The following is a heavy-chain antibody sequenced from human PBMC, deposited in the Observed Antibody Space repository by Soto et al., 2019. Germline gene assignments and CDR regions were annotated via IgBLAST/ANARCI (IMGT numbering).Heavy chain of an antibody. V-gene: IGHV1-69*01. CDR1: GCIFTMYD. CDR3: ARDTAMVYHWFDP. J-gene: IGHJ5*02. Sequence: ASVKVSCKASGCIFTMYDISWVRQAPGQGLEWMGGIIPIFVTANYAQKFQGRVTISAEEFTSTAYMELSSLRSEDTAVYYRARDTAMVYHWFDPWRQGTLVTVSS. D-gene: IGHD5-18*01. CDR2: IIPIFVTA.